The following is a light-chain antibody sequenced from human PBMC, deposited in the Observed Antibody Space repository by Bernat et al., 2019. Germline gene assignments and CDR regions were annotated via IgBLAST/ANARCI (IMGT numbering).Light chain of an antibody. Sequence: EIVLTQSPGTLSLSPGERATLSCRASQSVSSSYLAWYQQKPGQAPMLLIHGASSRATGIPDRLSGSGSGTDFSLTISRLEPEDFAVYYCQQYGSAPTTCGQGTRLEIK. V-gene: IGKV3-20*01. CDR1: QSVSSSY. CDR2: GAS. CDR3: QQYGSAPTT. J-gene: IGKJ5*01.